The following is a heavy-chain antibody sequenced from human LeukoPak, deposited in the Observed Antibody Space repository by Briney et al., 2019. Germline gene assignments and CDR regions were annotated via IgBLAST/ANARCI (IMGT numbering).Heavy chain of an antibody. CDR2: MNPNSGNT. D-gene: IGHD6-13*01. J-gene: IGHJ4*02. Sequence: ASVKVPCKASGYTFTSYDINWVRQATGQGLEWMGWMNPNSGNTGYAQKFQGRVTMTRNTSISTAYMELSSLRSEDTAVYYCASQTIAAAKTDDYWGQGTLVTVSS. V-gene: IGHV1-8*01. CDR1: GYTFTSYD. CDR3: ASQTIAAAKTDDY.